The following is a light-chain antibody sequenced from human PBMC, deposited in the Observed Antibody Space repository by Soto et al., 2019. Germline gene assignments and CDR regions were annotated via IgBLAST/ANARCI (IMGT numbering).Light chain of an antibody. V-gene: IGKV3-11*01. CDR1: QGVSSH. CDR3: QQRYNWPLT. CDR2: DAS. J-gene: IGKJ4*01. Sequence: EVVLTQSPATLSLSPRERATRSCGASQGVSSHLVWYQQKPGQAPRLLIYDASNRATGIPARFSGSGSGTDFTLTISSLEPEDFAVYYCQQRYNWPLTFGGGTKVDIK.